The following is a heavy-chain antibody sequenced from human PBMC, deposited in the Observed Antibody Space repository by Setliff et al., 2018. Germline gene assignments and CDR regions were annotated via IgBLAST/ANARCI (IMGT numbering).Heavy chain of an antibody. Sequence: PGESLRLSCAASGFAFANYNMIWVRQAPGKGLEWVASLSSANNYIVYADSVKGRFTISRDNAQSPLFLQMNSLSAEDTATYYCASSRTWIPVLDHCGQGTLVTVSS. V-gene: IGHV3-21*04. J-gene: IGHJ4*02. CDR1: GFAFANYN. D-gene: IGHD5-12*01. CDR3: ASSRTWIPVLDH. CDR2: LSSANNYI.